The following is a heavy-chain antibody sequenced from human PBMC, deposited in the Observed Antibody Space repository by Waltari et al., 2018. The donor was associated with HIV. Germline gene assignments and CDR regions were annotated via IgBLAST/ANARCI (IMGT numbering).Heavy chain of an antibody. CDR3: AREWPAIGTEY. CDR2: VKQDGSEN. V-gene: IGHV3-7*01. D-gene: IGHD6-13*01. Sequence: EVHLVESGGGLVQPGGSLRLYCEASGFPFSSYWMSWVRQAPGKGLEWVANVKQDGSENYYVDSVKGRFTISRDNAKNSLYLQMNSLRAEDTAVYFCAREWPAIGTEYWGQGTLVTVSS. CDR1: GFPFSSYW. J-gene: IGHJ4*02.